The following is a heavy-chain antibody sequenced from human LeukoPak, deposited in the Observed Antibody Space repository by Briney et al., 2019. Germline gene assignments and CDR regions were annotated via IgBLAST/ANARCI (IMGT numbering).Heavy chain of an antibody. J-gene: IGHJ4*02. Sequence: SETLSLTCTVSGASVSTYYWSWIPQPPGKGLEWIAYIYYSGSTNYNPSLKSRVTMSVDTSKNQFSLMLSSVTAADTAVYYCARDTGSYYFDYWGQGTLVSVSS. CDR1: GASVSTYY. CDR2: IYYSGST. V-gene: IGHV4-59*02. D-gene: IGHD1-26*01. CDR3: ARDTGSYYFDY.